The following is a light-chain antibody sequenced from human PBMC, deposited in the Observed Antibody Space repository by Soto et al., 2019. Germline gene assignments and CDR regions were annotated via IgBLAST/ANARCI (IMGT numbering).Light chain of an antibody. V-gene: IGLV2-14*01. CDR3: SSYTSSGTHVV. J-gene: IGLJ2*01. Sequence: QSALTQPASVSGSPGQSITLSCTGTSSDVGGYNYVSWYQQHPGKAPKLMIYDVSNRPSGVSNRFSGAKSGTTASLTISGLQAEDEADYYCSSYTSSGTHVVFGGGTKVTVL. CDR2: DVS. CDR1: SSDVGGYNY.